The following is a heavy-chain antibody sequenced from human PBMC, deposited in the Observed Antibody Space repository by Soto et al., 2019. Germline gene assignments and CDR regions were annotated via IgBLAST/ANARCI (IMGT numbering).Heavy chain of an antibody. J-gene: IGHJ4*02. V-gene: IGHV1-46*01. CDR3: ARERDSFDY. CDR2: VNAGDGSA. D-gene: IGHD3-22*01. Sequence: QVQLVQSGAEVTEPGASVKVSCKTFGFTFTLHYIHWVRQAPGQGLEWTGMVNAGDGSATYAREFRDKVSMTWDTSTSTVYLDLNSLKSEDTAIYYCARERDSFDYWGQGTLVSVSP. CDR1: GFTFTLHY.